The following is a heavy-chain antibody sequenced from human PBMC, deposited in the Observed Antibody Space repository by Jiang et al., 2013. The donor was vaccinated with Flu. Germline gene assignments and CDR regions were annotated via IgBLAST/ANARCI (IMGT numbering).Heavy chain of an antibody. J-gene: IGHJ4*02. CDR2: TYYRSRWYN. D-gene: IGHD4/OR15-4a*01. CDR3: ARAALVGSSMVRIDS. V-gene: IGHV6-1*01. Sequence: SLTCDISGDSVSTNAATWNWIRQSPSRGLEWLGRTYYRSRWYNNYAESVKGRITIKTDTSKNQFSLQMNSVTPDDTAVYYCARAALVGSSMVRIDSWGQGTLVTVSS. CDR1: GDSVSTNAAT.